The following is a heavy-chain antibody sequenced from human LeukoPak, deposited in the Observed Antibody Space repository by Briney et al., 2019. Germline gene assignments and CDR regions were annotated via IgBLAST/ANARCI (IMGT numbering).Heavy chain of an antibody. V-gene: IGHV3-21*01. CDR1: GFTFINYS. D-gene: IGHD4-11*01. CDR2: ISTNSAFI. J-gene: IGHJ6*03. CDR3: ARVDYRGGGYFMDV. Sequence: GGSLRLSCTASGFTFINYSMNWVRQAPGKGLERVSSISTNSAFIYYADSVRGRFTISRDDPKNSLYLQMNSLRAEDTAVYYCARVDYRGGGYFMDVWGRGTPVTVSS.